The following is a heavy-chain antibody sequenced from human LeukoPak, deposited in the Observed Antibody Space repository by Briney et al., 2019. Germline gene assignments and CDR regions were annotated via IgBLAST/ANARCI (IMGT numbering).Heavy chain of an antibody. V-gene: IGHV4-34*01. CDR3: ARATYGDNPLDY. CDR2: INHSGST. CDR1: GGSFSGYY. Sequence: SETLSLTCAVYGGSFSGYYWSWLRQPPGGGLEWIGEINHSGSTNYNPSLTSRVTISVDTSKNQFSLKLSSVTAADTAVYYCARATYGDNPLDYWGQGTLVTVSS. J-gene: IGHJ4*02. D-gene: IGHD4-17*01.